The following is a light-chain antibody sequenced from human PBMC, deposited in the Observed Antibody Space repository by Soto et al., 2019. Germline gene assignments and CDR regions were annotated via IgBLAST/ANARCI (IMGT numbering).Light chain of an antibody. CDR2: GAS. V-gene: IGKV3D-15*03. J-gene: IGKJ1*01. CDR3: PQYNNWSRT. CDR1: QSVSSSY. Sequence: EIVLTQSPGTLFLSPGEKATLCCRASQSVSSSYLAWYQQKPGQAPRLLIDGASNRATGIPDRFRGSGAETEFTLTINILQSEVFAVYYRPQYNNWSRTFGQGTKVDI.